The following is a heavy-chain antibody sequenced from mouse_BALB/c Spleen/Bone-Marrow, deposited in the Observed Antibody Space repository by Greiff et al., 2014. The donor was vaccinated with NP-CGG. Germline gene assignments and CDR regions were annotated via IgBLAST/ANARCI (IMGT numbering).Heavy chain of an antibody. J-gene: IGHJ2*01. CDR2: ISTYNGNT. V-gene: IGHV1-67*01. CDR3: ARSPYVSRYYFDY. Sequence: VQLQQSGPEVVRPGVSVKISCKGSGYTFTDYAMHWVKQSHAKSLEWIGVISTYNGNTNYNQKFKGKATMTVDKSSSTAYMEXXXXXXXXSXIYYCARSPYVSRYYFDYWGQGTTLTVSS. CDR1: GYTFTDYA. D-gene: IGHD1-1*01.